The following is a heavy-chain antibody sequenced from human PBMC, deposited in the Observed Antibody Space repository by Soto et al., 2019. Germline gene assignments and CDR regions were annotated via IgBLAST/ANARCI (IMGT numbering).Heavy chain of an antibody. V-gene: IGHV4-34*01. CDR2: INHSGST. J-gene: IGHJ4*02. CDR3: ARGSRAQTD. Sequence: QVQLQQWGAGLLKPSETLSLTCAVYGGSFSGYYWSWIRQPPGKGLEWIGEINHSGSTNYNPSLKRRVTLSVDPSKNQFSLKLSSVTAADTAVYYCARGSRAQTDWGQGTLVTVSS. CDR1: GGSFSGYY.